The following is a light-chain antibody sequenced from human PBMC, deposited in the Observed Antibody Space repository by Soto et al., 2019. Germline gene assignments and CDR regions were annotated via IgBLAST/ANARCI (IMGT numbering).Light chain of an antibody. CDR3: ATWDDSLSGYVV. J-gene: IGLJ2*01. V-gene: IGLV2-14*01. CDR1: SSDVGGYNY. Sequence: QSALTQPASVSGSPGQSITLSCTGTSSDVGGYNYVSWYQQHPGKAPKLMIYEVSNRPSGISHRFSGSKSGNTASLTISGLRAEDEADYYCATWDDSLSGYVVFGGGTKLTVL. CDR2: EVS.